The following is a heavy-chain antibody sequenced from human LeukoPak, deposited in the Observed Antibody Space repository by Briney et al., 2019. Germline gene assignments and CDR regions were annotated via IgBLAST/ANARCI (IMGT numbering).Heavy chain of an antibody. CDR3: ANWHNIDTGWLDP. D-gene: IGHD1/OR15-1a*01. Sequence: PSETLSLTCTVSGGSISSYYWSWIRQPPGKGLEWIGYIYYSGSTNYNPSLKSRVTISVDTSKNQFSLKLSSVTAADTAVYYCANWHNIDTGWLDPWGQGTLVTVSS. V-gene: IGHV4-59*08. CDR1: GGSISSYY. CDR2: IYYSGST. J-gene: IGHJ5*02.